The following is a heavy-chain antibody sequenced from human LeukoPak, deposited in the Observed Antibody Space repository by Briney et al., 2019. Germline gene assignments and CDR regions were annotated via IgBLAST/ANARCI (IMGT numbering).Heavy chain of an antibody. CDR2: IYYSGST. D-gene: IGHD2-15*01. CDR3: ASQYCSGGSCYFY. CDR1: GGSISSYY. V-gene: IGHV4-59*08. Sequence: SETLSLTCTVSGGSISSYYWSWIRQPPGKGLEWIGYIYYSGSTNYNPSLKSRVTISVDMSKNQFSLKLSSVTAADTAVYYCASQYCSGGSCYFYWGQGTLVTVSS. J-gene: IGHJ4*02.